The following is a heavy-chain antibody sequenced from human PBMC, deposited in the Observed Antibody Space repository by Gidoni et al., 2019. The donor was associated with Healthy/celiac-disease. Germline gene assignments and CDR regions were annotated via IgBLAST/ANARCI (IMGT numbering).Heavy chain of an antibody. CDR3: ARGVAGSYSWFDP. CDR1: GFTFSSDA. D-gene: IGHD1-26*01. CDR2: ISYDGSNK. Sequence: QVQLVESGGGVVQPGRSLRLSCAASGFTFSSDAMHWVRQATGKGLEWVAVISYDGSNKYYADSVKGRFTISRDNSKNTLYLQMNSLRAEDTAVYYCARGVAGSYSWFDPWGQGTQVTVSS. J-gene: IGHJ5*02. V-gene: IGHV3-30*04.